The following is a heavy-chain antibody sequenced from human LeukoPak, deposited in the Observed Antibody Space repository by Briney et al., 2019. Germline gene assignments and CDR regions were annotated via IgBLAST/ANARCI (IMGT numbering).Heavy chain of an antibody. J-gene: IGHJ4*02. CDR3: AREGLAGYFDY. V-gene: IGHV3-48*04. CDR2: ISSSSSTI. Sequence: GGSLRLSCAASGFTFSSYSMNWVRQAPGKGLEWVSYISSSSSTIYYADSVKGRFTISRDNAQNSLYLQMNSLRAEDTAVYYCAREGLAGYFDYWGQGTLVTVSS. CDR1: GFTFSSYS.